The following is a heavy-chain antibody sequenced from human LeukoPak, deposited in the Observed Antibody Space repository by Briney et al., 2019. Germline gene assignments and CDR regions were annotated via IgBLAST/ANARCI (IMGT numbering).Heavy chain of an antibody. CDR1: GGSISSYY. V-gene: IGHV4-59*01. J-gene: IGHJ3*02. D-gene: IGHD6-13*01. Sequence: SETLSLTCTVSGGSISSYYWSWIRQPPGKGLEWIGYIYYSGSTNYNPSLKSRVTISVDTSKNQFSLKLSSVTAADTAVYYCARSRSSWYSDAFDIWGQGTMVTVSS. CDR2: IYYSGST. CDR3: ARSRSSWYSDAFDI.